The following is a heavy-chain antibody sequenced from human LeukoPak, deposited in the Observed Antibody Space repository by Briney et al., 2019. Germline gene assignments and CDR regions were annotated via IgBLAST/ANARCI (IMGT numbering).Heavy chain of an antibody. J-gene: IGHJ4*01. CDR1: GFTFNTHS. CDR3: ARDRIGVGLMVYVTAYYFDY. V-gene: IGHV3-21*01. CDR2: ITTSGSK. D-gene: IGHD2-8*01. Sequence: GGSLRLSCSASGFTFNTHSFNWVRQAPGKGLEWVSSITTSGSKSYTDSVKGRFTISRDNAKNLVYLQMNSLRVEDTAVYFCARDRIGVGLMVYVTAYYFDYWGQGTLVTVSS.